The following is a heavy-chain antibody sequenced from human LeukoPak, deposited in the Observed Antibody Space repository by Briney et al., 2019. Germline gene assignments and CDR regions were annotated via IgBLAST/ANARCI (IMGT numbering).Heavy chain of an antibody. CDR1: GGSISSGGYY. Sequence: SETLSLTCTVSGGSISSGGYYWSWIRQHPGKGLEWIGYIYYSGSTYYNPSLKSRVTISVDTSKNQFSLKLSSVTAADTAVYYCARGPSGGYDFWSGYYADYWGQGTPVTVSS. V-gene: IGHV4-31*03. CDR3: ARGPSGGYDFWSGYYADY. J-gene: IGHJ4*02. D-gene: IGHD3-3*01. CDR2: IYYSGST.